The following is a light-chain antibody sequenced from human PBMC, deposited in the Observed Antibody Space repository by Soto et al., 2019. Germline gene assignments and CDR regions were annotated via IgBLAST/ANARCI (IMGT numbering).Light chain of an antibody. CDR3: QPYNSYFIT. V-gene: IGKV1-5*03. CDR1: QSISSY. Sequence: ENPMTPFPCTRSGSLRDRARIRCRASQSISSYLNWYQQKPGKDPKPLIYKASSLESGVPSRFSRSGSGTEFTLTISSLQPDDFATYYCQPYNSYFITFGQGTRLEI. J-gene: IGKJ5*01. CDR2: KAS.